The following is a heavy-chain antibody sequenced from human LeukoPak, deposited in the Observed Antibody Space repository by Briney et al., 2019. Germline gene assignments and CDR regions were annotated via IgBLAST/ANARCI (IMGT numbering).Heavy chain of an antibody. Sequence: SQTLSLTCTVSGGSISGGDYYWSCIRQPPWKGLEWIGYIYYSGSTYYNPSLKSRVTISVDTSKNQSSLKLSSVTAADTAVYYCARADYGGNAVSDPWGPGTLVPVSS. D-gene: IGHD4-23*01. CDR1: GGSISGGDYY. CDR3: ARADYGGNAVSDP. J-gene: IGHJ5*02. V-gene: IGHV4-30-4*08. CDR2: IYYSGST.